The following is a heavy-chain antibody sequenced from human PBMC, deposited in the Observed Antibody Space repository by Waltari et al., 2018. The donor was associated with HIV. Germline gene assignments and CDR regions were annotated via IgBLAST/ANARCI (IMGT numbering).Heavy chain of an antibody. D-gene: IGHD2-15*01. V-gene: IGHV4-39*01. CDR1: GGSISSSSYY. CDR3: ARHLLGRSGYLDY. CDR2: IYYSGST. Sequence: QLQLQESGPGLVKPSETLSLTCTVSGGSISSSSYYWGWIRQPPGKGLEWIGSIYYSGSTYYNPSLKSRVTISVDTSKNQFSLKLSSVTAADTAVYYCARHLLGRSGYLDYWGQGTLVTVSS. J-gene: IGHJ4*02.